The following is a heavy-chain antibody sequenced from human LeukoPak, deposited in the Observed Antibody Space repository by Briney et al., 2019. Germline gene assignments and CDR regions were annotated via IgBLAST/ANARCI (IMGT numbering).Heavy chain of an antibody. J-gene: IGHJ4*02. V-gene: IGHV3-11*01. CDR2: ISSSGSTI. CDR1: GFTFSDYY. CDR3: AKSLGGDYGSGSYYVVFDS. D-gene: IGHD3-10*01. Sequence: NPGGSLRLSCAASGFTFSDYYMSWIRQAPGKGVEWVSYISSSGSTIYYADSVKGRFTISRDTSKNTLWLQMNSLRVDDTALYYCAKSLGGDYGSGSYYVVFDSWGQGTLVTVSS.